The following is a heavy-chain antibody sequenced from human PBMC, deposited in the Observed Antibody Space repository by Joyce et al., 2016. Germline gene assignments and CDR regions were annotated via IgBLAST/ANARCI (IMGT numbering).Heavy chain of an antibody. Sequence: EVPLLESGGGLVQPGGSLRLSCEASGFTFSSYAMSWGCQAPGRGLGWVSTISDSAYSTYYADSVKGRFTISRDNSKNTLSLQMNSLRAEDTAVYFCAKDLESIGAAGTGLVDYWGQGTRVTVSS. CDR1: GFTFSSYA. D-gene: IGHD6-13*01. J-gene: IGHJ4*02. CDR2: ISDSAYST. V-gene: IGHV3-23*01. CDR3: AKDLESIGAAGTGLVDY.